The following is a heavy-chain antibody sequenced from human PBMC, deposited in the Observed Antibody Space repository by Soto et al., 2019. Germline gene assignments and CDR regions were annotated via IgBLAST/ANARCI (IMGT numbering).Heavy chain of an antibody. D-gene: IGHD6-13*01. V-gene: IGHV4-59*08. CDR2: IYYSGST. Sequence: SETLSLTCTVSGGSISSYYWSWIRQPPGKGLEWIGYIYYSGSTNYNPSLKSRVTISVDTSKNQFSLKLSSVTAADTAVYYCARVAAAGDHFDYWGQGTLVTVSS. CDR3: ARVAAAGDHFDY. J-gene: IGHJ4*02. CDR1: GGSISSYY.